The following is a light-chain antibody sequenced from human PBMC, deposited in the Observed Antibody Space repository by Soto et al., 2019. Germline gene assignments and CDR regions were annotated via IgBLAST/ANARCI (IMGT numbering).Light chain of an antibody. CDR2: DVN. Sequence: QSVLTRPRSVSGSPGQSVTISCTETSSDVGGYKYVSWYQQHPGKAPKLMIYDVNKRPSGVPDRFSGSKSGNTASLTISGLQAEDEADYYCCSYAGSSYVFGTGTKVTVL. V-gene: IGLV2-11*01. J-gene: IGLJ1*01. CDR3: CSYAGSSYV. CDR1: SSDVGGYKY.